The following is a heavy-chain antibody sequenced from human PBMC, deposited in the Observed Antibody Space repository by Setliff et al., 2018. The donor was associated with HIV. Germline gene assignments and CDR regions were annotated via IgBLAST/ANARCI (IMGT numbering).Heavy chain of an antibody. CDR2: TSHSGKT. V-gene: IGHV4-34*01. CDR1: GGPLSGHY. CDR3: VTSSSWSSRLNF. J-gene: IGHJ4*02. D-gene: IGHD2-2*01. Sequence: SETRSLTCAVYGGPLSGHYWSWIRQPPGQGLEWIGETSHSGKTNYNPSLKSRVTISVDTSKNQFSLKLTSVTAADTAVYYCVTSSSWSSRLNFWGPGMLVTVSS.